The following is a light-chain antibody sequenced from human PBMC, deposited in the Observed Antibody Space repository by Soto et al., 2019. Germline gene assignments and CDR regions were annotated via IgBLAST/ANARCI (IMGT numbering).Light chain of an antibody. CDR1: SSNIGAGYD. CDR2: GNS. CDR3: QSYDISLSGYV. J-gene: IGLJ1*01. V-gene: IGLV1-40*01. Sequence: QAVVTQPPSVSGAPGQRVTISCTGSSSNIGAGYDVHWYQQLPGTAPKLLIYGNSNRPSGVPDRVSGSKSGTSASLAITGLQAEDEADYYCQSYDISLSGYVFGTGTKLTVL.